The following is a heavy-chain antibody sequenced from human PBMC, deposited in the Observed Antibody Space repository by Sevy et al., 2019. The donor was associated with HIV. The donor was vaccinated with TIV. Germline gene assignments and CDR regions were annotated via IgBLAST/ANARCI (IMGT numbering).Heavy chain of an antibody. CDR3: AREWVSYDFWSGYYDAFDI. J-gene: IGHJ3*02. CDR1: GFTFSSYW. D-gene: IGHD3-3*01. V-gene: IGHV3-7*01. Sequence: GGSLRLSCAASGFTFSSYWMSWVRQAPGKGLEWVANIKQDGSEKYYVDSVKGRFTISRDNAKNSLYLQMNSLRAEDTAVYYCAREWVSYDFWSGYYDAFDIWGQGTMVTASS. CDR2: IKQDGSEK.